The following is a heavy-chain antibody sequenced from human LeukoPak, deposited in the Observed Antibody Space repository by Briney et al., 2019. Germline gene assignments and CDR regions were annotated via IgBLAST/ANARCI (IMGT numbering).Heavy chain of an antibody. CDR1: GFTFSSYA. D-gene: IGHD6-13*01. CDR2: ISGSGGST. V-gene: IGHV3-23*01. J-gene: IGHJ4*02. CDR3: AKGADVLIPAAGSLFDY. Sequence: GGSLRLSCAASGFTFSSYAMTWVRQVPGKGLEWVSAISGSGGSTDYADSVKGRVTISRDNSKNTLYLQMNSLRAEDTAVYYCAKGADVLIPAAGSLFDYWGQGTLVTVSS.